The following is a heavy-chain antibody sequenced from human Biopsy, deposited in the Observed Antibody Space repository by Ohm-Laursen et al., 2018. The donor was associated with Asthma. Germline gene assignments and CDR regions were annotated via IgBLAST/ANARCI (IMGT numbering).Heavy chain of an antibody. V-gene: IGHV1-24*01. CDR1: GYSLTDLS. J-gene: IGHJ4*02. CDR3: ASDFPKDYVRYNFQF. D-gene: IGHD4-17*01. Sequence: ASVKVSRKISGYSLTDLSMHWVRQAPGQGLEWMGGHDHEEGGTVNARRFQGRVTMTEDASTDTAYMELSSLSSDDTAVYYCASDFPKDYVRYNFQFWGQGTLVTVSS. CDR2: HDHEEGGT.